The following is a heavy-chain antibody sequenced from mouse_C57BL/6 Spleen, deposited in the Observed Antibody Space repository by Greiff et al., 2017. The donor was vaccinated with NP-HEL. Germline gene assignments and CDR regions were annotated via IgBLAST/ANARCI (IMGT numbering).Heavy chain of an antibody. CDR1: GYSFTSYY. D-gene: IGHD3-1*01. V-gene: IGHV1-66*01. CDR3: ARSGWGLYFDY. J-gene: IGHJ2*01. CDR2: IYPGSGNT. Sequence: VKLQESGPELVKPGASVKISCKASGYSFTSYYIHWVKQRPGQGLEWIGWIYPGSGNTKYNEKFKGKATLTADTSSSTAYMQLSSLTSEDSAVYYCARSGWGLYFDYWGQGTTLTVSS.